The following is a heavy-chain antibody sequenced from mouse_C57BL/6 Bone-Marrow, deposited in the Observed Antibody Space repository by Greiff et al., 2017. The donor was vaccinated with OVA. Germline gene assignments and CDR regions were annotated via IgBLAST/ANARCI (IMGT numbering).Heavy chain of an antibody. J-gene: IGHJ4*01. CDR2: IDPENGDT. D-gene: IGHD2-4*01. CDR3: VYDYDEYAMDY. CDR1: GFNITDDY. V-gene: IGHV14-4*01. Sequence: EVQLQQSGAELVRPGASVKLSCTASGFNITDDYMHWVKQRPEQGLEWIGWIDPENGDTEYASKFQGKATITADTSSNTAYLQLSSLTSEDTAVYYWVYDYDEYAMDYWGQGTSVTVSS.